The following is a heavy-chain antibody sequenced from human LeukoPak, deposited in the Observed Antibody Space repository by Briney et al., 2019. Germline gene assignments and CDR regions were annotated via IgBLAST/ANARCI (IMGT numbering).Heavy chain of an antibody. CDR3: ARGAGYSSGWYNWFDP. CDR2: INSDGSST. D-gene: IGHD6-19*01. J-gene: IGHJ5*02. V-gene: IGHV3-74*01. CDR1: GFTFSSYW. Sequence: GGSLRLSCAASGFTFSSYWMHWVRQAPGKGLVWVSRINSDGSSTSYADSVKGRFTISRDNAKNTLYLQMNSLRAEDTAVYYCARGAGYSSGWYNWFDPWGQGTLVTVSS.